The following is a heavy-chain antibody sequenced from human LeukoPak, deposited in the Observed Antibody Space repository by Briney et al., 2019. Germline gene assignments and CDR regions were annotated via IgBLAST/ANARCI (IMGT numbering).Heavy chain of an antibody. D-gene: IGHD3-22*01. J-gene: IGHJ3*02. V-gene: IGHV5-51*01. Sequence: GESLKISCKGSGYSFTSYWIGWVRQMPGKGLEWMGIIYPGDSDTRYSPSFQGQVTISADKSISTAYLQWSSLKASDTAMYYCARTMASGYYYDAFDIWGQGTMVTVSS. CDR1: GYSFTSYW. CDR2: IYPGDSDT. CDR3: ARTMASGYYYDAFDI.